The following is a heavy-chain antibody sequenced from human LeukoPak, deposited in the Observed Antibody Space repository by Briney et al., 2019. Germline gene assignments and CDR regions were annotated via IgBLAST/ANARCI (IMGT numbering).Heavy chain of an antibody. Sequence: AXVKVSXXASGYTFTSYGISWVRQAPGQGLEWMGWISAYNGNTNYAQKLQGRVTMTTDTSTSTAYMELGSLRSDDTAVYYCARFTRYSSSLDWFDPWGQGTLVTVSS. CDR1: GYTFTSYG. CDR3: ARFTRYSSSLDWFDP. V-gene: IGHV1-18*01. J-gene: IGHJ5*02. D-gene: IGHD6-6*01. CDR2: ISAYNGNT.